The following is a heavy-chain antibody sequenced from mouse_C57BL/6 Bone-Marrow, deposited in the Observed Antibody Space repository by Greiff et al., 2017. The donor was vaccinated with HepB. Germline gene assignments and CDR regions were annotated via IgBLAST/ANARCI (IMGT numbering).Heavy chain of an antibody. Sequence: DVKLVESGGGLVKPGGSLKLSCAASGFTFSSYAMSWVRQTPEKRLEWVATISDGGSYTYYPDNVKGRFTISRDNAKNNLYLQMSHLRSEDTAMYYYARDNRATVDYWGQGTTLTVSS. V-gene: IGHV5-4*01. CDR2: ISDGGSYT. CDR3: ARDNRATVDY. J-gene: IGHJ2*01. CDR1: GFTFSSYA. D-gene: IGHD3-3*01.